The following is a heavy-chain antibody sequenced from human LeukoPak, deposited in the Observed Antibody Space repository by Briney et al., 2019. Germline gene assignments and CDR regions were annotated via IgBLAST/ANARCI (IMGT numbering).Heavy chain of an antibody. D-gene: IGHD4-23*01. J-gene: IGHJ5*02. V-gene: IGHV1-18*01. Sequence: ASVKVSCKASGYTFTSYGISWVRQAPGQGLEWMGWISAYNGNTNYAQKLQGRVTMTTDTSTSTAYMELRSPRSDDTAVYYCARIFLSVVAPKRWFDPWGQGTLVTVSS. CDR3: ARIFLSVVAPKRWFDP. CDR1: GYTFTSYG. CDR2: ISAYNGNT.